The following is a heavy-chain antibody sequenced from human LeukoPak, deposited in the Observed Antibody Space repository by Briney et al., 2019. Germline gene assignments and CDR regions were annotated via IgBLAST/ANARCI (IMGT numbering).Heavy chain of an antibody. D-gene: IGHD6-19*01. CDR3: AKYSSGWVNDY. CDR1: GFTFSSYW. V-gene: IGHV3-74*01. Sequence: GGSLRLSCAASGFTFSSYWMHWVRQAPGKGLVWVSRINSDGSSTSYADSVKGRFTISRDNAKNTLYLQMNSLRAEDTAVYYCAKYSSGWVNDYWGQGTLVTVSS. J-gene: IGHJ4*02. CDR2: INSDGSST.